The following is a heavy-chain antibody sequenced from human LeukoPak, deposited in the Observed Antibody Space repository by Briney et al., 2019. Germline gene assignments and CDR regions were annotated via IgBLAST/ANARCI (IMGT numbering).Heavy chain of an antibody. CDR2: ISYDGSNK. CDR1: GFTFSSYA. CDR3: AREKHAVAADY. V-gene: IGHV3-30*04. D-gene: IGHD6-19*01. Sequence: PGRSLRLSCAASGFTFSSYAMHWVRQAPGKGLEWVAVISYDGSNKYYADSVKGRFTISRDNSKNTLYLQMNSLRAEDTAVYYCAREKHAVAADYWGQGTLVTVSS. J-gene: IGHJ4*02.